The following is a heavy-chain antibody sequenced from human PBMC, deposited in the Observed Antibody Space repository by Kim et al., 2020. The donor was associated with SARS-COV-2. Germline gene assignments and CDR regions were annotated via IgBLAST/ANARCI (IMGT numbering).Heavy chain of an antibody. D-gene: IGHD1-26*01. Sequence: VKGRFTITRDNAKNSLYLQRNSLRAEDTAVYYCARVDGGSYWGYYYYGMDVWGQGTTVTVSS. J-gene: IGHJ6*02. V-gene: IGHV3-11*06. CDR3: ARVDGGSYWGYYYYGMDV.